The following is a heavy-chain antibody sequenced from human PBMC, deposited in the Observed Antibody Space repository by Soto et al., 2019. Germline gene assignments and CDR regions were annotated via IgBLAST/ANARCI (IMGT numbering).Heavy chain of an antibody. Sequence: QVHLVQSGAEVKKPGSSVKVSCKAAGGTFSTYTLIRVRQAPGQGLEWMGRIIPMLTVRNSAQKFQGRVTLTADKSTSTAFMELTSLRSDDTAVYYCSIGSWSAETFDVWGQGTMVTVSS. J-gene: IGHJ3*01. CDR1: GGTFSTYT. D-gene: IGHD2-2*01. CDR2: IIPMLTVR. CDR3: SIGSWSAETFDV. V-gene: IGHV1-69*02.